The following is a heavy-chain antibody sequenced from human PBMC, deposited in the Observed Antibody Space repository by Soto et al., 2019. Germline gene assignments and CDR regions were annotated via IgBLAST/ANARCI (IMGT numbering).Heavy chain of an antibody. J-gene: IGHJ5*02. CDR2: ISYDGSNK. CDR1: GFTFSSYA. CDR3: ARVGVVLMVYVGWFDP. Sequence: QVQLVESGGGVVQPGRSLRLSCAASGFTFSSYAMHWVRQAPGKGLEWVAVISYDGSNKYYADSVKGRFTISRDNSKNTRYLQMNSLRAEDTAVYYCARVGVVLMVYVGWFDPWGQGTLVTVSS. D-gene: IGHD2-8*01. V-gene: IGHV3-30-3*01.